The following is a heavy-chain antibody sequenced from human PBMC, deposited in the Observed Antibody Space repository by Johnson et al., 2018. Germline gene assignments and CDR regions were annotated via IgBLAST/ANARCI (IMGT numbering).Heavy chain of an antibody. CDR3: VKGVGGEFVSRTFDC. D-gene: IGHD3-16*01. CDR1: GFMFSNCA. J-gene: IGHJ3*01. Sequence: VQLVESGGGLVQPGGSLRLSCAASGFMFSNCAMTWVRQAPGKGLEWVSSISDIGGTIYYADSVRGRFTISRDNSKNTLYLQRSSLRAEDTALYYCVKGVGGEFVSRTFDCWGQGTVVTVSS. CDR2: ISDIGGTI. V-gene: IGHV3-23*04.